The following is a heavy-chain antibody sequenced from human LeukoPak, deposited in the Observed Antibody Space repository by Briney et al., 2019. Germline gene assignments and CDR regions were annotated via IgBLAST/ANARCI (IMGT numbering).Heavy chain of an antibody. D-gene: IGHD1-26*01. J-gene: IGHJ4*02. CDR3: ARVASGSYYVLDY. CDR1: GFTFSSYD. CDR2: ISGSGSTI. Sequence: QAGGSLRLSCAVSGFTFSSYDMNWVRQAPGKGLEWVSYISGSGSTIYYADSVKGRLTISRGNAKNSLYLQMSSLRAEDTAVYYCARVASGSYYVLDYWGRGTLVTVSS. V-gene: IGHV3-48*03.